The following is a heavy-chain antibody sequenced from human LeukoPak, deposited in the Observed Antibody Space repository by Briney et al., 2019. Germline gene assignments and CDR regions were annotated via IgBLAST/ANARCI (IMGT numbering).Heavy chain of an antibody. D-gene: IGHD2-2*02. CDR1: GGTFSSYA. Sequence: GASVKVSCKASGGTFSSYAISWVRQAPGQGLEWMGGIIPIFGTANYAQKFQGRVTITTDESTSTAYMELSSLRSEVTAVYYCARGAPVVVPAAIMGYYYYMDVWGKGTTVTVSS. CDR3: ARGAPVVVPAAIMGYYYYMDV. CDR2: IIPIFGTA. J-gene: IGHJ6*03. V-gene: IGHV1-69*05.